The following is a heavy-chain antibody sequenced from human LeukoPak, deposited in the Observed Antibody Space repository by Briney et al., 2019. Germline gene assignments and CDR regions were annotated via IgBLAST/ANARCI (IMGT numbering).Heavy chain of an antibody. J-gene: IGHJ5*02. D-gene: IGHD3-10*01. CDR3: ARDSAIMVRGVANNWFDP. Sequence: SQTLSLTCAISGDSVSSNSAAWNWIRQSPSRGLEWLGRTYYRSKWYNDYAVSVKSRITINPDTSKNQFSLQLNSVTPEDTAVYYCARDSAIMVRGVANNWFDPWGQGTLVTVSS. CDR1: GDSVSSNSAA. CDR2: TYYRSKWYN. V-gene: IGHV6-1*01.